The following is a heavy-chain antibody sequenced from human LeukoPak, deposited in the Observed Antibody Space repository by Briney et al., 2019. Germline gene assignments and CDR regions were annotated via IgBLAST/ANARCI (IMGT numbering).Heavy chain of an antibody. CDR1: GFTFSSYE. Sequence: GGSLRLSCAASGFTFSSYEMNWVRQAPGKGLEWVSYISSSGSTIYYADSVKGRFTISRDNAKNSLYLQMNSLRAGDTAVYYCAANYDYGDYVDAFDIWGQGTMVTVSS. D-gene: IGHD4-17*01. CDR3: AANYDYGDYVDAFDI. J-gene: IGHJ3*02. CDR2: ISSSGSTI. V-gene: IGHV3-48*03.